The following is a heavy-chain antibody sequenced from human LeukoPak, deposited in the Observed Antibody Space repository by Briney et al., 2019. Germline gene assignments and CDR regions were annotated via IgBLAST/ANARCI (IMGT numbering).Heavy chain of an antibody. J-gene: IGHJ2*01. D-gene: IGHD5-12*01. CDR3: AREKELGIVANWYFDL. Sequence: AASVKVSCKASGGTFSNYAISWVRQAPGQGLEWMGRIITIFGIANYAQRFRGRFTITADKSTSRACMELSSLRSEDTAVYYCAREKELGIVANWYFDLWGRGTLVTVSA. CDR1: GGTFSNYA. CDR2: IITIFGIA. V-gene: IGHV1-69*04.